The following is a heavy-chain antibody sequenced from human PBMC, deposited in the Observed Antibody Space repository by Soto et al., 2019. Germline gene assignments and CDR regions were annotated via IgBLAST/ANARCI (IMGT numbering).Heavy chain of an antibody. V-gene: IGHV3-23*01. D-gene: IGHD3-3*01. J-gene: IGHJ4*02. CDR3: AKDRGKYDFWSGFDY. Sequence: GGSLRLSCAASGFTFSSYAMSWVRQAPGKGLEWVSAISGSGGSTYYADSVKGRFTISRDNSKNTLYLQMNSLRAEDTAVYYCAKDRGKYDFWSGFDYWGQGTLVTVSS. CDR2: ISGSGGST. CDR1: GFTFSSYA.